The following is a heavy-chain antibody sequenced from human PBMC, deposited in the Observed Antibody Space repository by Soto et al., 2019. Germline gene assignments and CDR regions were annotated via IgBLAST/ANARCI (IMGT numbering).Heavy chain of an antibody. CDR2: IYYSGST. J-gene: IGHJ6*02. Sequence: SETLSLTCAVYGGSFSGYYWSWIRQPPGKGLEWIGSIYYSGSTYYNPSLKSRVTISVDTSKNQFSLKLSSVTAADTAVYYCARPGYDYGQPTRYYYYGMDVWGQGTTVTV. CDR3: ARPGYDYGQPTRYYYYGMDV. D-gene: IGHD4-17*01. CDR1: GGSFSGYY. V-gene: IGHV4-34*01.